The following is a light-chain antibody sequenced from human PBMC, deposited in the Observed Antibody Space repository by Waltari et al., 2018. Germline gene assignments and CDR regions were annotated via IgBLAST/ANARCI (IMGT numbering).Light chain of an antibody. CDR3: TSYTSSSTWV. Sequence: QSALTQPSSVSGYPGQPISISRTGTHRDVSGYNSVSWYQQHPATAPKLMIYDVSQRPSGVSNRVAGSKSGNTASLTISGLQAEDEADYYCTSYTSSSTWVFGGGTKLTVL. CDR2: DVS. CDR1: HRDVSGYNS. V-gene: IGLV2-14*01. J-gene: IGLJ3*02.